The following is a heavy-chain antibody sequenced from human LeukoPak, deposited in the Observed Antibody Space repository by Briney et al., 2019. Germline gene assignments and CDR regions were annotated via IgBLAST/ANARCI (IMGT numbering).Heavy chain of an antibody. CDR2: IYYSGST. V-gene: IGHV4-31*03. CDR3: ARLRGYSYGWFDP. J-gene: IGHJ5*02. D-gene: IGHD5-18*01. CDR1: GGSISSGGYY. Sequence: SQTLSLTCTVSGGSISSGGYYWSWIRQHPGKGLEWIGYIYYSGSTYYNPSLKSRVTISVDTSKNQFSLKLRSVTAADTAVYYCARLRGYSYGWFDPWGQGTLVTVSS.